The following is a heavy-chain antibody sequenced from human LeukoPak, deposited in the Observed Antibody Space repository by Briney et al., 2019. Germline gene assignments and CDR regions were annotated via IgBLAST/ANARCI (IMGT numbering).Heavy chain of an antibody. D-gene: IGHD3-3*01. CDR3: ARDEIYDFWSGYLDY. J-gene: IGHJ4*02. V-gene: IGHV1-2*02. CDR1: GYTFTIYD. Sequence: ASVKVSCKASGYTFTIYDINWVRQATGQGLEWMGGINPNSGGTNYSQKVQGRVTITRDTSISTAYMELSRLRSDATAVYYCARDEIYDFWSGYLDYWGQGTLVTVSS. CDR2: INPNSGGT.